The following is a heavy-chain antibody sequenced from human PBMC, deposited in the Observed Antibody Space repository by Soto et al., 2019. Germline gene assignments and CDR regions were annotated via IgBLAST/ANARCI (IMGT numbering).Heavy chain of an antibody. Sequence: SETLSLTCTVSGGSISSYYWSWIRQPPGKGLEWIGYIYYSGSTNYNPSLKSRVTISVDTSKNQFSLKLSSVTAADTAVYYCARSDEPIRKSYYPSYYTVVCGKGTSVTLSS. CDR2: IYYSGST. D-gene: IGHD3-3*02. CDR3: ARSDEPIRKSYYPSYYTVV. J-gene: IGHJ6*03. V-gene: IGHV4-59*08. CDR1: GGSISSYY.